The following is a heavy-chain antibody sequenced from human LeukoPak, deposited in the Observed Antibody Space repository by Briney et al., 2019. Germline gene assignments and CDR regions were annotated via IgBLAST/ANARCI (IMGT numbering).Heavy chain of an antibody. CDR3: ARDGGGGAFDI. D-gene: IGHD3-16*01. CDR2: IIPILGIA. CDR1: GGTFSSYA. V-gene: IGHV1-69*04. J-gene: IGHJ3*02. Sequence: ASVKVSCKASGGTFSSYAISWVRQAPGQGLEWTGRIIPILGIANYAQKFQGRVTITADKSTSTAYMELSSLRSEDTAVYYCARDGGGGAFDIWGQGTMVTVSS.